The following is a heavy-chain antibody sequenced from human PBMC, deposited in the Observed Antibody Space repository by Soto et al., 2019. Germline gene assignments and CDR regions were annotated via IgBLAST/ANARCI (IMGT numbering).Heavy chain of an antibody. CDR1: GGSISDYY. CDR2: ILYTGYT. Sequence: PETLRVTCTASGGSISDYYWSWIRQPPGKGLEWIGYILYTGYTNYNPSLKSRITISIDTSRNQFSLRLSSVTAADTAVYYCARERGEGFWDLLPHGWFDPWSQGTLVIVSS. J-gene: IGHJ5*02. CDR3: ARERGEGFWDLLPHGWFDP. V-gene: IGHV4-59*01. D-gene: IGHD3-10*01.